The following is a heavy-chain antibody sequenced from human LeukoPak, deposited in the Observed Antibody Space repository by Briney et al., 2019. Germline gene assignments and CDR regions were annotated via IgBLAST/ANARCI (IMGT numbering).Heavy chain of an antibody. D-gene: IGHD1-26*01. CDR1: GGSISSSSYY. J-gene: IGHJ3*02. CDR2: IYYSGST. CDR3: ARHGSGSYLRSRDAFDI. V-gene: IGHV4-39*01. Sequence: SETLSLTCTVSGGSISSSSYYWGWIRQPPGKGLEWIGSIYYSGSTYYNPSLKSRVTISVDTSKNQFSLKLSSVTAADTAVYYCARHGSGSYLRSRDAFDIWGQGTMVTVSS.